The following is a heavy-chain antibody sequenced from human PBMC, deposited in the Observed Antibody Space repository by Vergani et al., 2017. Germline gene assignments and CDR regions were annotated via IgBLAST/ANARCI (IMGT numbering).Heavy chain of an antibody. CDR3: ARDYYESLLTRPNAFDI. Sequence: QVQLQESGPGLVKPSQTLSLTCTVSGGSISSGSYYWSWIRQPAGKGLEWIGRIYTSGSTNYNPSLKSRVTMSVDTSKNQFSLKLSSVAAADTAVYYCARDYYESLLTRPNAFDIWGQGTMVTVSS. CDR2: IYTSGST. V-gene: IGHV4-61*02. D-gene: IGHD3-22*01. CDR1: GGSISSGSYY. J-gene: IGHJ3*02.